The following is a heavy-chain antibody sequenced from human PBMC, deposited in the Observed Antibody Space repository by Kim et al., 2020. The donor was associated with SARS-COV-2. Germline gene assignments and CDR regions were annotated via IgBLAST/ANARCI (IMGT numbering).Heavy chain of an antibody. Sequence: GGSLRLSCAASGFTFSPYAMSWVRQTPGKGLECVSAISGSGTTTYYADSVKGRFAISRDNSKSMLYLQMNSLRVDDTAIYYCAKTLYGGKVYWGQGTRVTVS. V-gene: IGHV3-23*01. D-gene: IGHD2-15*01. J-gene: IGHJ4*02. CDR3: AKTLYGGKVY. CDR1: GFTFSPYA. CDR2: ISGSGTTT.